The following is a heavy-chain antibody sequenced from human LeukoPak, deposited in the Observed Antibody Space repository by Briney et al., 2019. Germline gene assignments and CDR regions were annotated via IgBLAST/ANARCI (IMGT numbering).Heavy chain of an antibody. CDR3: ARVRLAPPSRYYFDY. CDR2: IYHSGST. Sequence: SETLSLTCAVSGGSISSGGYSWSWIRQPPGKGLEWIGYIYHSGSTYYNPSLKSRATISVDRSKNQFSLKLSSVTAADTAVYYCARVRLAPPSRYYFDYWGQGTLVTVSS. V-gene: IGHV4-30-2*01. D-gene: IGHD5-12*01. J-gene: IGHJ4*02. CDR1: GGSISSGGYS.